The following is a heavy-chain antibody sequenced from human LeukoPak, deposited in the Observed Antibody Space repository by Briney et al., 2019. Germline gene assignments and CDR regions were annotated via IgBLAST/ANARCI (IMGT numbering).Heavy chain of an antibody. CDR3: ARDERDSSGYYYFNY. D-gene: IGHD3-22*01. J-gene: IGHJ4*02. Sequence: PSETLSLTCAVSGGSISSSNWWSWVRQPPGKGLEWIGEIYHSGSTNSNPSLKSRVTISVDTSKNQFSLKLSSVTAADTAVYYCARDERDSSGYYYFNYWGQGTLVTVSS. CDR2: IYHSGST. V-gene: IGHV4-4*02. CDR1: GGSISSSNW.